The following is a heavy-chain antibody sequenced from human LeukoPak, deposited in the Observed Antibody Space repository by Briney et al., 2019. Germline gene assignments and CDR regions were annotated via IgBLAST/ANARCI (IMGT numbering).Heavy chain of an antibody. D-gene: IGHD3-10*01. V-gene: IGHV4-61*02. CDR2: IYTSGST. Sequence: PSQTLSLTCTVSGGSISSGSYYWSWIRQPAGKGLEWIGRIYTSGSTNYNPSLKSRVTISVDTSKNQFSLKLSSVTAADTAVYYCARLPTYYYGSGSYRTRQIYDYWGQGTLVTVSS. J-gene: IGHJ4*02. CDR3: ARLPTYYYGSGSYRTRQIYDY. CDR1: GGSISSGSYY.